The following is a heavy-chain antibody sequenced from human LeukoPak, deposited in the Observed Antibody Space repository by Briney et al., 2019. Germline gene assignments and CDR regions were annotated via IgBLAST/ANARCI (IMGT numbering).Heavy chain of an antibody. J-gene: IGHJ4*02. D-gene: IGHD1-26*01. CDR2: IDHSGST. CDR1: GGSFSGYY. Sequence: SETLSLTCAVYGGSFSGYYWSWIRQPPGKGLEWIGEIDHSGSTNYNPSLKSRVTISVDTSKNQFSLKLSSVTAADTAVYYCARGVTNIVGVRFPFDHWGRGDLVTASS. CDR3: ARGVTNIVGVRFPFDH. V-gene: IGHV4-34*01.